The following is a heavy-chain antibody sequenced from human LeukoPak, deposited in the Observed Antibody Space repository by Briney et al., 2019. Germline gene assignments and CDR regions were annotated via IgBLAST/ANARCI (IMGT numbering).Heavy chain of an antibody. J-gene: IGHJ4*02. V-gene: IGHV4-31*03. Sequence: PSETLSLTCTVSGASITSGTYYWSWIRQHPGKGLEWIGYIYYTGTTDYNPSLKGRVTISRDTSKNQFSLSLSSVTVEDTAVFYCARVGSRDTFHFDYWGQGSLVTVSS. CDR3: ARVGSRDTFHFDY. CDR2: IYYTGTT. CDR1: GASITSGTYY. D-gene: IGHD2-15*01.